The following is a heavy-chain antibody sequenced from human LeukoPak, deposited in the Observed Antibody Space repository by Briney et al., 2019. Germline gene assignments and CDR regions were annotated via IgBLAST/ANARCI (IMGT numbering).Heavy chain of an antibody. D-gene: IGHD5-24*01. Sequence: PSETLSLTCAVYGGSFSGYYWSWIRQPPGKGLEWIGEINHSGSTNHNPSLKSRVTISVDTSKNQFSLKLSSVTAADTAVYYCARDGYNAFDYWGQGTLVTVSS. J-gene: IGHJ4*02. CDR3: ARDGYNAFDY. CDR2: INHSGST. V-gene: IGHV4-34*01. CDR1: GGSFSGYY.